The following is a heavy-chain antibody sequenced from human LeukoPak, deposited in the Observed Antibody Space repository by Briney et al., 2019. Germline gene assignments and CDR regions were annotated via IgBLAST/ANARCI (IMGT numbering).Heavy chain of an antibody. Sequence: SGPTLVKPTQTLTLTCTFSGFSLGSSGVGVGWIRQPPGKALEWLALIYWNDGQRYSPSLKSRLTITKDTSKNQVVLTMTNMDPVDTATYYCTHGPDYYYGVDVWGQGTTVTVSS. CDR2: IYWNDGQ. J-gene: IGHJ6*02. CDR1: GFSLGSSGVG. CDR3: THGPDYYYGVDV. V-gene: IGHV2-5*01.